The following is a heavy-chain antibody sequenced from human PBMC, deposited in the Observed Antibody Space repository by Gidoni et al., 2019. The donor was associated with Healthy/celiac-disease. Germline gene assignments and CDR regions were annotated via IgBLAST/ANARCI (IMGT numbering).Heavy chain of an antibody. Sequence: EVQLVESGGGLVKAGGSLRLSCAASGLTFSSYSMNWARPAPGKGLEWVAAISSSSSYIYYADSVKGRFTISRDNAKNSLYLQMNSLRAEDTAVYYCARDTRWLNDYWGQGTLVTVSS. CDR2: ISSSSSYI. CDR3: ARDTRWLNDY. D-gene: IGHD5-12*01. CDR1: GLTFSSYS. V-gene: IGHV3-21*01. J-gene: IGHJ4*02.